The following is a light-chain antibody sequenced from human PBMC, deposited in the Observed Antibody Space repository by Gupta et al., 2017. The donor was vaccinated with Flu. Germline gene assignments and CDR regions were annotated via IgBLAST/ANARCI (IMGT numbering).Light chain of an antibody. CDR1: SSDVGGYNS. J-gene: IGLJ3*02. CDR3: SSYTSSSTSWV. Sequence: QSALTQPASVSGSPGQSITISCSGTSSDVGGYNSVPWYQQYPGKAPKLMIYEVTNRPSGVSDRFSGSKSGNTASLTISGLQAEDEADYYCSSYTSSSTSWVFGGGTKLTAL. CDR2: EVT. V-gene: IGLV2-14*01.